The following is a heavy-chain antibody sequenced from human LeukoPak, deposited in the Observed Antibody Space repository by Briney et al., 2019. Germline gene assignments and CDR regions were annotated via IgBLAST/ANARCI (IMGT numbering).Heavy chain of an antibody. CDR1: GFTFDDYA. J-gene: IGHJ6*03. Sequence: PGRSLRLSCAASGFTFDDYAMHWVRQAPGKGLEWVSGISWNSGSIGYADSVKGRFTISRDNAKNSLYLQMNSLRAEDTAVYYCARDSLRFLEWLSHGYYYYMDVWGKGTTVTVSS. CDR2: ISWNSGSI. V-gene: IGHV3-9*01. CDR3: ARDSLRFLEWLSHGYYYYMDV. D-gene: IGHD3-3*01.